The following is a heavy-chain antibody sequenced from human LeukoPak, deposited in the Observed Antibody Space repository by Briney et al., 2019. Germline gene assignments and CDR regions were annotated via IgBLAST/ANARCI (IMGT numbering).Heavy chain of an antibody. CDR2: IYSGGST. CDR1: GFIVSSNY. V-gene: IGHV3-53*01. CDR3: ARDLRGVLDY. Sequence: GGSLRLSCAASGFIVSSNYMSWVRQAPGKGLEWISVIYSGGSTYYADSVKGRFTISRDNSKNTLYLQMNSLRAEDTALYYRARDLRGVLDYWGQGTLVTVSS. D-gene: IGHD2-8*01. J-gene: IGHJ4*02.